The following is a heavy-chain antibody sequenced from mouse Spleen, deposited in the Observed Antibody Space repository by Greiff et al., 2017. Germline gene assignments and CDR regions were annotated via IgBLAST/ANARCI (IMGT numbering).Heavy chain of an antibody. J-gene: IGHJ2*01. V-gene: IGHV1-85*01. CDR3: ARRGYYDGSLFFDY. CDR1: GYTFTSYD. CDR2: IYPRDGSP. D-gene: IGHD1-1*01. Sequence: VKLQESGPELVKPGASVKLSCKASGYTFTSYDINWVKQRPGQGLEWIGWIYPRDGSPKYNEKFKGKATLTVDTSSSTAYMELHSLTSEDSAVYFCARRGYYDGSLFFDYWGQGTTLTVSS.